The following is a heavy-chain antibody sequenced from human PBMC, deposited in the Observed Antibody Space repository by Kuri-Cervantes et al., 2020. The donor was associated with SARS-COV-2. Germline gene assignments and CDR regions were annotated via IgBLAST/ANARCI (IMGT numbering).Heavy chain of an antibody. CDR2: ISSSSSYI. Sequence: ETLSLTCAASGFTFSSYSMNWVRQAPGKGLEWVSSISSSSSYIYYADSVKGRFTISRDNAKNSLYLQMNSLRAEDTAVYYCARDSLTPRDYVYYYGMDVWGQGTTVTVSS. V-gene: IGHV3-21*01. CDR3: ARDSLTPRDYVYYYGMDV. J-gene: IGHJ6*02. D-gene: IGHD4-17*01. CDR1: GFTFSSYS.